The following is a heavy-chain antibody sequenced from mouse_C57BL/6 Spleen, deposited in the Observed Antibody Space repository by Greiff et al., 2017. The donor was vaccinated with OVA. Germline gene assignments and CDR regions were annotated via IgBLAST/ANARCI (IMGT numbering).Heavy chain of an antibody. CDR1: GYAFTNYL. CDR2: INPGSGGT. V-gene: IGHV1-54*01. CDR3: ARSYGIFDY. J-gene: IGHJ2*01. Sequence: QVQLKESGAELVRPGTSVKVSCKASGYAFTNYLIEWVKQRPGQGLEWIGVINPGSGGTNYNEKFKGKATLTADKSSSTAYMQLSSLTSEDSAVYFCARSYGIFDYWGQGTTLTVSS. D-gene: IGHD2-1*01.